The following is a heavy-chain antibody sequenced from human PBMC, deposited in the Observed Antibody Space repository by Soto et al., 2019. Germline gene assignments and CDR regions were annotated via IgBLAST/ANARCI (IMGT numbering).Heavy chain of an antibody. CDR3: ARESRDSSGYSSVSGMDV. Sequence: EASVKVSCKASGGTFSSYAISWVRQAPGQGLEWMGGIIPIFGTANYAQKFQGRVTITADESTSTAYMELSSLRSEDTAVYYCARESRDSSGYSSVSGMDVWGQGTTVTVSS. CDR2: IIPIFGTA. J-gene: IGHJ6*02. V-gene: IGHV1-69*13. D-gene: IGHD3-22*01. CDR1: GGTFSSYA.